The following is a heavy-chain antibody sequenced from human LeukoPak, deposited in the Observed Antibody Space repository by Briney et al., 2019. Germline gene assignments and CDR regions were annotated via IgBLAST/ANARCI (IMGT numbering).Heavy chain of an antibody. J-gene: IGHJ4*02. V-gene: IGHV3-30*02. D-gene: IGHD3-22*01. CDR3: SRAHYFDSSGLDY. Sequence: PGGSLRLSCAASGFTFSSFGMHWVRQAPGKGLEWVAFLRYDGNNKYYADSVKGRFTISRDNAKNSLYLQMNSLRAEDTAVYFCSRAHYFDSSGLDYWGQGTLVTVSS. CDR1: GFTFSSFG. CDR2: LRYDGNNK.